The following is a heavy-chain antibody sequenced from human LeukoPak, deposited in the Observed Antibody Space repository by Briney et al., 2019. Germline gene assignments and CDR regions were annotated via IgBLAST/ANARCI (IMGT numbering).Heavy chain of an antibody. V-gene: IGHV5-51*01. CDR2: IYPGDSDT. CDR3: ASSYYEDSGYYYLDY. J-gene: IGHJ4*02. Sequence: GEPLKIPFKGPGYSFTSFWIGWVRQIPGKGLGWIRIIYPGDSDTRYSPPFQGQVTIPADTSISTTYLQWSSLKASDTAMDYCASSYYEDSGYYYLDYWGRGNLVIVSS. CDR1: GYSFTSFW. D-gene: IGHD3-22*01.